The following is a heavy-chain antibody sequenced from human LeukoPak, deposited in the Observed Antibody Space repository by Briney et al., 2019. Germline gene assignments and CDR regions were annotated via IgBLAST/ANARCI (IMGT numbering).Heavy chain of an antibody. CDR1: GFTFSSYA. D-gene: IGHD4-23*01. J-gene: IGHJ4*02. CDR3: AKDLNNSPY. CDR2: ISGSGVST. V-gene: IGHV3-23*01. Sequence: PGGSLRLSCAASGFTFSSYAMSRVRQAPGKGLEWVSGISGSGVSTYYADSVKGRFTISRDNSKNTLFLQLNGLRAEDTALYFCAKDLNNSPYWGQGTLVTVSS.